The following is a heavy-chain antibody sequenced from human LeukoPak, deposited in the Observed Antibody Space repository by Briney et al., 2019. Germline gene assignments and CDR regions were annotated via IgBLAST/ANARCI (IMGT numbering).Heavy chain of an antibody. CDR1: RFTFRLFT. Sequence: GGSLLLPCADSRFTFRLFTMNWVRQAPGKGLEWVSSISGSSRSIHYAASMKGRFTISRDNAKNSLYMQMNSLRAEDTAVYYCARPLEMARNANAYWGQRPLVTFSS. D-gene: IGHD3-16*01. V-gene: IGHV3-21*01. CDR3: ARPLEMARNANAY. J-gene: IGHJ4*02. CDR2: ISGSSRSI.